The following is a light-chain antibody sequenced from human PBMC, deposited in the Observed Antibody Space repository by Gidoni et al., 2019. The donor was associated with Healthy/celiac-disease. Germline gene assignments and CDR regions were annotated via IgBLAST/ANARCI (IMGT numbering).Light chain of an antibody. V-gene: IGLV1-47*01. CDR1: SSNIGSNY. CDR3: AAWDDSLSGYV. CDR2: RNN. J-gene: IGLJ1*01. Sequence: QSVLTQPPSASGTPGHSVTISCSGSSSNIGSNYVYWYQQLPGTAPKLLIYRNNQRPSGVPDRFSGSKSGTSASLAISGLRSEDEADYYCAAWDDSLSGYVFGTGTKVTVL.